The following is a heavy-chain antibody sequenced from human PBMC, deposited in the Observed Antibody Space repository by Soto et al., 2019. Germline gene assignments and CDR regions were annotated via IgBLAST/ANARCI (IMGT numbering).Heavy chain of an antibody. V-gene: IGHV4-30-4*01. D-gene: IGHD3-22*01. Sequence: SETLSLTCTVSGGSISSGDYYWSWIRQPPGRGLEWIGYIYYSGSTYYNPSLKSRVTISVDTSKNQFSLKLSSVTAADTAVYYCARGNRYYDSSGYSRNYYFDYWGQGTLVTAPQ. CDR2: IYYSGST. J-gene: IGHJ4*02. CDR3: ARGNRYYDSSGYSRNYYFDY. CDR1: GGSISSGDYY.